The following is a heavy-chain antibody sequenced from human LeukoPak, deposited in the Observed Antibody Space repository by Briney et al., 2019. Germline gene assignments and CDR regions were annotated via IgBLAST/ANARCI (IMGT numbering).Heavy chain of an antibody. CDR1: GDSVSSNSAA. Sequence: SQTLSLTCAISGDSVSSNSAAWNWIRQSPSRGLEWLGRTYYRSKWYNDYAVSVKSRITINPDTSKNQFSLQLNSVTPEDTAVYYCAKEGAVAGSMWFDLWGQGALVTVSS. CDR2: TYYRSKWYN. J-gene: IGHJ5*02. V-gene: IGHV6-1*01. CDR3: AKEGAVAGSMWFDL. D-gene: IGHD6-19*01.